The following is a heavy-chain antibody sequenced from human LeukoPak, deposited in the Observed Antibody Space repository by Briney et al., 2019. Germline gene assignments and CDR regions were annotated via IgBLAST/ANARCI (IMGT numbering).Heavy chain of an antibody. CDR1: GFTFGTYG. CDR2: IRYDGSNK. Sequence: PGGSLRLSCAASGFTFGTYGMHWVRQAPGKGLEWVAFIRYDGSNKYYADSVKDRFTISRDNSKNTLYLQMNSLRAEDTAVYYCAKDFVNILTGYDVDYWGQGTLVTVSS. D-gene: IGHD3-9*01. V-gene: IGHV3-30*02. CDR3: AKDFVNILTGYDVDY. J-gene: IGHJ4*02.